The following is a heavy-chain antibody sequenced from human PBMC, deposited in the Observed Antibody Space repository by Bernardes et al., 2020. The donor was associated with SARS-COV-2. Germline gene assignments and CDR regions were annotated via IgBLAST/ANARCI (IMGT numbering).Heavy chain of an antibody. Sequence: SETLSLTCTVSGGSISSYYWSWIRQPAGKGLEWIGRIYSSGGTNYNPSLKSRVTMSVDTSKNQFSLKLNSVNAADTAVYYCARGVIDTSSSFVYYYYYGMDVWGQGTTVTVSS. CDR1: GGSISSYY. D-gene: IGHD6-6*01. CDR2: IYSSGGT. J-gene: IGHJ6*02. V-gene: IGHV4-4*07. CDR3: ARGVIDTSSSFVYYYYYGMDV.